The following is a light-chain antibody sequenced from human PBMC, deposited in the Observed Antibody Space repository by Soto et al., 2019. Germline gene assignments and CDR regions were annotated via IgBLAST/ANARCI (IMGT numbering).Light chain of an antibody. Sequence: EIVMTQSPATLSVSPGGRATLSCRASQSISDTLAWYQQKPGQAPRLLIYGASTRATGFPARFSGSGSGADFTLTISSLQSEEFAVYYCQQYDNWPWTVGQGTKVDIK. V-gene: IGKV3-15*01. CDR2: GAS. CDR1: QSISDT. J-gene: IGKJ1*01. CDR3: QQYDNWPWT.